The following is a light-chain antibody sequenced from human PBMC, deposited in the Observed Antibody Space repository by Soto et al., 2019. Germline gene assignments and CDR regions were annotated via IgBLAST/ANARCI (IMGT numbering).Light chain of an antibody. J-gene: IGLJ2*01. CDR2: QDS. V-gene: IGLV3-1*01. CDR1: KLGDKY. Sequence: SYELTQPPSVSVSPGQTASITCSGDKLGDKYAYWYQQKPGQSPVLVIYQDSKRPSGIPERFSGSNSENTATLTISGTQAMDEADYYCQVWDSSTVVFGGGTKLTVL. CDR3: QVWDSSTVV.